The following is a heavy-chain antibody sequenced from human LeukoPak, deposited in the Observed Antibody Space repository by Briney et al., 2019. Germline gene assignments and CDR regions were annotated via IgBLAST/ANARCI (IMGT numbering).Heavy chain of an antibody. V-gene: IGHV3-48*01. CDR3: ARETSTAEYYFDY. J-gene: IGHJ4*02. D-gene: IGHD5-18*01. CDR2: ISSGTAI. Sequence: PGGSLRLSCAASGFSFCIYGMNWVRQAPGKGLEWVSYISSGTAIHYADSVKGRFTISRDNAETSLYLQMNSLTAEDTAVYYCARETSTAEYYFDYWGQGTLVTVSS. CDR1: GFSFCIYG.